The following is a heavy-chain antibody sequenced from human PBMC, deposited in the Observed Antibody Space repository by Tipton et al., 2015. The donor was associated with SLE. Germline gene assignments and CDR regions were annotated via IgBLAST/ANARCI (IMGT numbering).Heavy chain of an antibody. CDR2: IYYSGST. V-gene: IGHV4-59*12. D-gene: IGHD3-10*01. CDR3: AGCGSGILDAFDI. Sequence: LRLSCTVSGGSISSYYWSWIRQPPGKGLEWIGYIYYSGSTNYNPSLKSRVTMSVDTSKNQFSLKLSSVTAADTAVYYCAGCGSGILDAFDIWGQGTMVTVSS. J-gene: IGHJ3*02. CDR1: GGSISSYY.